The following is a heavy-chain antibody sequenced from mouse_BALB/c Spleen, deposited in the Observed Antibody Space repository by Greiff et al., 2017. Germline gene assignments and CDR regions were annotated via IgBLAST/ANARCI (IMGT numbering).Heavy chain of an antibody. CDR2: ISSGGSYT. CDR3: ARHDWEDY. J-gene: IGHJ2*01. V-gene: IGHV5-6*01. D-gene: IGHD4-1*01. CDR1: GFTFSSYG. Sequence: EVKLMESGGDLVKPGGSLKLSCAASGFTFSSYGMSWVRQTPDKRLEWVATISSGGSYTYYPDSVKGRFTISRDNAKNTLYLQMSSLKSEDTAMYYCARHDWEDYWGQGTTLTVSS.